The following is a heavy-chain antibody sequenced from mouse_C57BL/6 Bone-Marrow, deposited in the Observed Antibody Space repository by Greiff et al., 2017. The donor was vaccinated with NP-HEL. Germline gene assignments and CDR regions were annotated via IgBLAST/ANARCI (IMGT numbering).Heavy chain of an antibody. V-gene: IGHV1-59*01. D-gene: IGHD2-5*01. CDR3: ARTLYSNYVSWFAY. CDR2: IDPSDSYT. Sequence: VQLQQPGAELVRPGTSVKLSCKASGYTFTSYWMHWVKQRPGQGLEWIGVIDPSDSYTNYNQKFKGKATLTVDTSSSTAYMQLSSLTSEDSAVYYCARTLYSNYVSWFAYWGQGTLVTVSA. CDR1: GYTFTSYW. J-gene: IGHJ3*01.